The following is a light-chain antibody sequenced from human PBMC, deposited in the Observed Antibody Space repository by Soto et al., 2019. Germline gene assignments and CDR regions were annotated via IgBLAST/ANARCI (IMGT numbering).Light chain of an antibody. V-gene: IGLV1-40*01. CDR2: ANN. CDR1: SSNIGARVD. CDR3: QSYDSSLSGSYV. J-gene: IGLJ1*01. Sequence: QSVLTLPPSVSGAPGQTVTISCTGSSSNIGARVDVHWYQHLPGTAPKLLIYANNIRPSGVPDRFSGSKSGSSASLAISGLQAEDEGDYYCQSYDSSLSGSYVFGTGTKVTVL.